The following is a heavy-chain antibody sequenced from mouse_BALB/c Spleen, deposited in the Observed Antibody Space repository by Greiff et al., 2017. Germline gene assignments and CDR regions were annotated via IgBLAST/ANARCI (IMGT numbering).Heavy chain of an antibody. J-gene: IGHJ1*01. D-gene: IGHD2-3*01. V-gene: IGHV5-6-5*01. CDR1: GFTFSSYA. CDR2: ISSGGST. CDR3: ARGDGYYSYWYFDG. Sequence: EVMLVESGGGLVKPGGSLKLSCAASGFTFSSYAMSWVRQTPEKRLEWVASISSGGSTYYPDSVKGRFTISRDNARNILYLQMSSLRSEDTAVYYCARGDGYYSYWYFDGWGAGTTVTVSS.